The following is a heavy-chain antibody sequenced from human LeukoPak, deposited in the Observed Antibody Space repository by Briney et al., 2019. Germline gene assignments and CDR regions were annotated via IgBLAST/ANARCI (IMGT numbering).Heavy chain of an antibody. CDR2: MNPYSGNT. Sequence: GASVKVSCKASGYTFTSYDINWVRQATGQGLEWMGWMNPYSGNTGCAQKFQGRVTMTRNTSISTAYMELSSLRSEDTAVYYCARVVTYYDFWSGYSWFDPWGQGTLVTVSS. J-gene: IGHJ5*02. V-gene: IGHV1-8*01. CDR1: GYTFTSYD. D-gene: IGHD3-3*01. CDR3: ARVVTYYDFWSGYSWFDP.